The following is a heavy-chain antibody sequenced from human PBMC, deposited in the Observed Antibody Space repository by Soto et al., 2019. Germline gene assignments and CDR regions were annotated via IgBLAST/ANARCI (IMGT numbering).Heavy chain of an antibody. CDR3: ARDERTTVPNFDY. J-gene: IGHJ4*02. D-gene: IGHD4-17*01. V-gene: IGHV3-11*01. CDR1: GFPFSDYY. Sequence: GGSLRLSCAASGFPFSDYYMSWIRQAPGKGLEWVSYISSSGSTIYYADSVKGRFTISRDNAKNSLYLQMNSLRAEDTAVYYCARDERTTVPNFDYWGQGTLVTVSS. CDR2: ISSSGSTI.